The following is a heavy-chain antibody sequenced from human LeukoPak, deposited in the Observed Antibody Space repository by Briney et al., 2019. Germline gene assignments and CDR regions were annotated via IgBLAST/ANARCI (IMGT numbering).Heavy chain of an antibody. D-gene: IGHD3-22*01. Sequence: GASVKVSCKASGYTFTSYGISWVRQAPGQGLEWMGWISAYNGNTNYAQKLQGRVTMTTDTSTSTAYMEQRSLRSDDTAVYYCARDAIGDYYDSSGCVWFDPWGQGTLVTVSS. CDR1: GYTFTSYG. CDR2: ISAYNGNT. CDR3: ARDAIGDYYDSSGCVWFDP. V-gene: IGHV1-18*01. J-gene: IGHJ5*02.